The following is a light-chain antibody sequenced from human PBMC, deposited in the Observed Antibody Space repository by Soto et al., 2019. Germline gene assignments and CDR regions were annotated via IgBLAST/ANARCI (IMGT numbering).Light chain of an antibody. CDR2: AAS. Sequence: DIQMTQSPTSLSASVRDRVTITCRASQGIRNFVAWYQQKPGKAPKLLIYAASTLQSGVPSRFSGSGSGQDFALTINSLQPGVVATYSCQKYSRFPVFGPGTKVEIK. CDR1: QGIRNF. V-gene: IGKV1-27*01. J-gene: IGKJ3*01. CDR3: QKYSRFPV.